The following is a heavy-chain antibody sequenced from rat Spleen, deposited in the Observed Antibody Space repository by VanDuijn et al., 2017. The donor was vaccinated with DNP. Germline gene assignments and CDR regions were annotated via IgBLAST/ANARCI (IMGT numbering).Heavy chain of an antibody. CDR2: IIYNSGST. Sequence: EVQLVESGGGLVQPGRSLKLSCAASGLTFSNYAMAWVRQSPKKGLEWVATIIYNSGSTFYRDSVKGRFSVSRDNAKSTLFLQMASLRSEDTATYYCTRQRLNWFSYWGQGTLVTVSS. V-gene: IGHV5-17*01. CDR3: TRQRLNWFSY. J-gene: IGHJ3*01. CDR1: GLTFSNYA.